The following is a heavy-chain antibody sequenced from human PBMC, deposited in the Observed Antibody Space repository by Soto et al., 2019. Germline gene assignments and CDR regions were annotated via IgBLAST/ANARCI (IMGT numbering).Heavy chain of an antibody. D-gene: IGHD3-22*01. V-gene: IGHV2-70*04. CDR1: GFSLSTSGMR. CDR2: IDWDDDE. Sequence: SGLTLVNPTQTLTLTCTYSGFSLSTSGMRVIWIRQPPGKALEWLARIDWDDDEFYSTSLKTRLTISKDTSKNQVVLRMTNMDPVDTATYYCARYGSGSDYWGQGTRVTVSS. CDR3: ARYGSGSDY. J-gene: IGHJ4*02.